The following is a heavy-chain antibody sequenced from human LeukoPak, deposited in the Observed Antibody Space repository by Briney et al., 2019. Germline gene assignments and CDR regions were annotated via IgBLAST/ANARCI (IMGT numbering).Heavy chain of an antibody. J-gene: IGHJ4*02. D-gene: IGHD6-13*01. CDR2: TSSNGGST. V-gene: IGHV3-64D*06. CDR3: VKDKGSSS. Sequence: GGSLRLSCSASGFTFSSYAMHWVRQAPGKGLEYVSATSSNGGSTYYADSVKGRFTISRDNSKNTLYLQMSSLRAEDTAVYYCVKDKGSSSWGQGTLVTVSS. CDR1: GFTFSSYA.